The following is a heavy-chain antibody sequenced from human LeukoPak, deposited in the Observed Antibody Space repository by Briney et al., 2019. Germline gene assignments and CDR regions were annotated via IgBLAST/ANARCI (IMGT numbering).Heavy chain of an antibody. CDR2: IYYSGST. V-gene: IGHV4-61*01. Sequence: PSETLSLTCTVSGGSFSSGSYYWSWLRQPPGTGLEWIGYIYYSGSTNYNPSLKSRVTISVDTSKNQFSLKLSSVTAADTAVYYRAREMEDSSSWYFDWGQGTLVTVSS. J-gene: IGHJ4*02. CDR1: GGSFSSGSYY. CDR3: AREMEDSSSWYFD. D-gene: IGHD6-13*01.